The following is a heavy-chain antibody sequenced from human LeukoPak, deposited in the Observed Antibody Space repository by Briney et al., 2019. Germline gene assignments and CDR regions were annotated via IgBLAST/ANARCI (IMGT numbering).Heavy chain of an antibody. CDR1: GYTFTSYG. CDR2: ISAYNGNT. D-gene: IGHD3-22*01. J-gene: IGHJ4*02. Sequence: ASVKVSCKASGYTFTSYGISWVRQAPGQGLEWMGWISAYNGNTNYAQKLQGRVTMTTDTSTSTAYMELRSLRSDDTAVYYCARDTDPYYYDSSGYGYWGQGTLVTVPS. V-gene: IGHV1-18*01. CDR3: ARDTDPYYYDSSGYGY.